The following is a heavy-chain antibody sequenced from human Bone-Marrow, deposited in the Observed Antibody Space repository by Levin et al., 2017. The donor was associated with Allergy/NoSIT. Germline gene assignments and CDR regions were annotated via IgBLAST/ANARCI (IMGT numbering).Heavy chain of an antibody. CDR2: INTNTGVP. CDR3: AKVGAYYDVLTGSYVFDY. V-gene: IGHV7-4-1*02. CDR1: GYTFTNYA. D-gene: IGHD3-9*01. Sequence: ASVKVSCKASGYTFTNYAINWVRQAPGQGLEWMGWINTNTGVPTFAQGFTGRFVFSLDTSVSTAYLQISSLKAEDTAIYYCAKVGAYYDVLTGSYVFDYWGQGTLVTISS. J-gene: IGHJ4*02.